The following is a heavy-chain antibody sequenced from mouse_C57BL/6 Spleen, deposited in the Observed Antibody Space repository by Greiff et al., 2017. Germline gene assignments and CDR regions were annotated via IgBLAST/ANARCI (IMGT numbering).Heavy chain of an antibody. CDR2: ISRKSSNYAT. D-gene: IGHD2-12*01. CDR1: GFTFNTYA. CDR3: VRGSYEDGMDY. V-gene: IGHV10-3*01. Sequence: VQLVQSGGGLVQPKGSLKLSCSASGFTFNTYAMHWVRQAPGKGLEWVARISRKSSNYATYYADSVKDRFTISRDDSHNMLCLQMNNLKAEDTAMDYGVRGSYEDGMDYWGQGTSVTVSS. J-gene: IGHJ4*01.